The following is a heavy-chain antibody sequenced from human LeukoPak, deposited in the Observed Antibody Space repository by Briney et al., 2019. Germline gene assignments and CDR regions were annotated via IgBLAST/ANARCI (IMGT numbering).Heavy chain of an antibody. CDR2: IIPIFGTA. D-gene: IGHD3-16*01. Sequence: SVKVSCKASGGTFSSYAISWVRQAPGQGLEWMGGIIPIFGTANYAQKFQGRVTITTDESTSTAYMELSSLRSEDTAVYYCAGTYYDYVWGTEPGAFDIWGQGTMVTVSS. CDR3: AGTYYDYVWGTEPGAFDI. V-gene: IGHV1-69*05. CDR1: GGTFSSYA. J-gene: IGHJ3*02.